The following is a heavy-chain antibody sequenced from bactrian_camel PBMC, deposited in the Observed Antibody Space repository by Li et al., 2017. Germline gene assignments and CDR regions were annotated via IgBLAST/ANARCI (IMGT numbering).Heavy chain of an antibody. CDR2: LSTDRTT. V-gene: IGHV3S53*01. Sequence: HVQLVESGGGSVEPGGSLKLSCTVIGFIFNRCAMAWYRQAPGNGRELVASLSTDRTTKYSDSAKGRFTISRANAENTLYLQVDSLKTDDTAMYYCVLNYYSGSWSFVYWGQGTQVTV. CDR1: GFIFNRCA. J-gene: IGHJ4*01. CDR3: VLNYYSGSWSFVY. D-gene: IGHD3*01.